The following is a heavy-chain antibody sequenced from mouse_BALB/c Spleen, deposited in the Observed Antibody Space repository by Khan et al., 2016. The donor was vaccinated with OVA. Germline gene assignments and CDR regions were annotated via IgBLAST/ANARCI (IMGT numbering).Heavy chain of an antibody. CDR2: IAPGSGST. J-gene: IGHJ4*01. D-gene: IGHD1-1*01. V-gene: IGHV1S41*01. CDR1: GYTFTSYW. Sequence: DLVKPGASVKLSCKASGYTFTSYWINWIKQRPGQGLEWIGRIAPGSGSTYYNEMFKGTATLTVDTSSSTAYIQLSSLSSEDSAVYFCAISNYSGSSLYAMDYWGQGTSVTVSS. CDR3: AISNYSGSSLYAMDY.